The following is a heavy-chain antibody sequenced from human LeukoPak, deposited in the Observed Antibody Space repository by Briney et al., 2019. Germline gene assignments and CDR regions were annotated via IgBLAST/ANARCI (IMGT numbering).Heavy chain of an antibody. CDR2: ISSSGSST. D-gene: IGHD4-17*01. Sequence: GGSLRLSCAASGFTFSSYQTNWVRQAPGKGLEWVSYISSSGSSTYYADSVKGRFTMSRDNAKNSLSLQMNSLRVEDTAVYYCAREGAGGDRDYWGQGTLVTVSS. CDR3: AREGAGGDRDY. CDR1: GFTFSSYQ. V-gene: IGHV3-48*03. J-gene: IGHJ4*02.